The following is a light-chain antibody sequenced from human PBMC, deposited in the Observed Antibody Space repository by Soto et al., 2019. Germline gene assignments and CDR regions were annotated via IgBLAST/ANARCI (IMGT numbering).Light chain of an antibody. CDR1: SSNVGGNP. CDR3: ASWDDSLNGPV. Sequence: QSVLTQPPSASGTPGQRVTISCSGSSSNVGGNPVNWYQHLPTPAPKLLIYTNTQRPSGVPDRFSGSKSGTSASLAISGLQSEDEADYYCASWDDSLNGPVFGTGTKLTVL. CDR2: TNT. J-gene: IGLJ1*01. V-gene: IGLV1-44*01.